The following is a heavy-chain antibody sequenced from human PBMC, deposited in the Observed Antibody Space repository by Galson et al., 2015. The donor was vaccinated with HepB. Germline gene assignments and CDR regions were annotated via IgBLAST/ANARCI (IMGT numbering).Heavy chain of an antibody. J-gene: IGHJ6*02. CDR2: IIPIFGTA. D-gene: IGHD3-3*01. V-gene: IGHV1-69*13. CDR1: GGTFSSYA. Sequence: SVKVSCKASGGTFSSYAISWVRQAPGQGLEWMGGIIPIFGTANYAQKFQGRVTITADESTSTAYMELSSLRSEDTAVYYCARDPSFGTIFGVVGTYYYYGMDVWGQGTTVTVSS. CDR3: ARDPSFGTIFGVVGTYYYYGMDV.